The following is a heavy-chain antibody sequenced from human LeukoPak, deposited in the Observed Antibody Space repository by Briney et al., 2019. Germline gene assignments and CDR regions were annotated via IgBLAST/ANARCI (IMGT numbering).Heavy chain of an antibody. D-gene: IGHD2/OR15-2a*01. Sequence: PSETLSLTCDVSSGSINNYYWSWIRQPPGKGLEWIGYIYYSGSTDYNPSLKSRVTLVLDTSKNQFPLRLSSVTAADTAVYYCARELKVGNTGYYFDSWGQGILVTVSS. CDR2: IYYSGST. CDR3: ARELKVGNTGYYFDS. V-gene: IGHV4-59*01. J-gene: IGHJ4*02. CDR1: SGSINNYY.